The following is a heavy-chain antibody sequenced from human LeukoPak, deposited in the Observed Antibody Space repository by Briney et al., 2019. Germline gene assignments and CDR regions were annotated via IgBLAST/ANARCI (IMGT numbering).Heavy chain of an antibody. CDR2: INPNSGGT. V-gene: IGHV1-2*02. D-gene: IGHD6-13*01. Sequence: ASVKVSCKASGYTFTGYYMQWVRQAPGQGLEWMGWINPNSGGTNYAQKFQGRVTMTRDTSISTAYMELSRLRSDDTAVYYCARDLFSSSSGRFDPWGQGTLVTVSS. CDR3: ARDLFSSSSGRFDP. CDR1: GYTFTGYY. J-gene: IGHJ5*02.